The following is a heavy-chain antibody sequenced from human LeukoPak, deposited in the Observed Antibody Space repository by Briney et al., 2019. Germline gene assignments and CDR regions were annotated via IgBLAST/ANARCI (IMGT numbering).Heavy chain of an antibody. CDR1: GFTLSSYS. J-gene: IGHJ4*02. D-gene: IGHD5-18*01. CDR2: ISRAATTM. V-gene: IGHV3-48*03. Sequence: GGSLRLSCAASGFTLSSYSVNWVRQAPGKGLEWVSFISRAATTMFYADSVKGRFTITRDNAQNSLYLQLDSLRVEDTAVYYCARDSTPGYTAGFYFDLWGQGTLVTVSS. CDR3: ARDSTPGYTAGFYFDL.